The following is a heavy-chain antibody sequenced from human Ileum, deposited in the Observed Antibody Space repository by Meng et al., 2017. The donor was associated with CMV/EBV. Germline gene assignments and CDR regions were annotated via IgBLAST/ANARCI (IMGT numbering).Heavy chain of an antibody. CDR1: FSLSTSGVG. V-gene: IGHV2-5*01. Sequence: FSLSTSGVGVGWIRQPPGKALEWLALIYWNDDENCSPSLKSRVTITKDTSKNQVILTMTNMDPVDTATYYCAHSKISYDTSDYYFDYWGQGTLVTVSS. CDR2: IYWNDDE. CDR3: AHSKISYDTSDYYFDY. D-gene: IGHD3-22*01. J-gene: IGHJ4*02.